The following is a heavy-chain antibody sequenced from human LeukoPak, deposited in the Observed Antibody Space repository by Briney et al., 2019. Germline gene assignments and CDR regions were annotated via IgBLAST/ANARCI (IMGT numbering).Heavy chain of an antibody. D-gene: IGHD6-19*01. V-gene: IGHV3-23*01. J-gene: IGHJ4*02. CDR2: ISGSGGST. CDR1: GFTFSSYA. Sequence: GGSLRLSRAASGFTFSSYAMSWVRQAPGKGLEWVSGISGSGGSTYYADSVKGRFTISRDNSKNTLYLQMNSLRAEDTAVYYCAKVHLGAVADFDYWGQGTLVTVSS. CDR3: AKVHLGAVADFDY.